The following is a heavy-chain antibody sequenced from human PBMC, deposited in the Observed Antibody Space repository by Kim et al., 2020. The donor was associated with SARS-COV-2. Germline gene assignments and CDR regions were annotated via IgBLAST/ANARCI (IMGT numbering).Heavy chain of an antibody. CDR2: IIPIFGTA. Sequence: SVKVSCKASGGTFSSYAISWVRQAPGQGLEWMGGIIPIFGTANYAQKFQGRVTITADESTSTAYMELSSLRSEDTAVYYCASPHNWNDENYYYGMDVWGQGTTVTVSS. CDR1: GGTFSSYA. D-gene: IGHD1-1*01. J-gene: IGHJ6*02. CDR3: ASPHNWNDENYYYGMDV. V-gene: IGHV1-69*13.